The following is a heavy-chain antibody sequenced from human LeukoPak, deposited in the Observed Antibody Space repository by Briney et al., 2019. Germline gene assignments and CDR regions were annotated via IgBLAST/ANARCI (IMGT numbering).Heavy chain of an antibody. D-gene: IGHD5-18*01. CDR3: ARGYAYGPNYYFDY. CDR2: IYYSGST. J-gene: IGHJ4*02. CDR1: GASISIYY. V-gene: IGHV4-59*01. Sequence: PSETLSLTCSFSGASISIYYWSWVRHPPGKGLEWIGYIYYSGSTDYNPSPKSRVTISIDTSKNHFSLRLSSVTAADTASYYCARGYAYGPNYYFDYWGQGTLVTVSS.